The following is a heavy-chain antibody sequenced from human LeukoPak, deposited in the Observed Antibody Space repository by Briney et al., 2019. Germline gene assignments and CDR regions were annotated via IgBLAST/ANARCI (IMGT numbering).Heavy chain of an antibody. J-gene: IGHJ4*02. CDR3: ARHRYSNYVWRYFDF. CDR1: GGSISSYY. V-gene: IGHV4-59*04. CDR2: IYYSGTI. D-gene: IGHD4-11*01. Sequence: SETLSLTCTVSGGSISSYYWSWLRQPPGKGLEWIGSIYYSGTIYSNPSLKSRVTISVDTSANQFSLKLTSVTAADTAVYYCARHRYSNYVWRYFDFWGQGTLVTVSS.